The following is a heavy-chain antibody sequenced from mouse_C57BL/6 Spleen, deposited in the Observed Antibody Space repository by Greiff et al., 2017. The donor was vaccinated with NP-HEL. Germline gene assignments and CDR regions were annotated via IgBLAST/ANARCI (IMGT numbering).Heavy chain of an antibody. CDR2: INPNNGGT. V-gene: IGHV1-18*01. Sequence: EVQLQQSGPGLVKPGDSVKITCTASGYSFTDSNMGWVKQSHGKSLEWIGDINPNNGGTIYNQKFKGKATLTVDKSSSTAYMELSSLTSDDTAVYYGAREGYYYGSSRDFEVWGTGTTVTVAS. CDR1: GYSFTDSN. D-gene: IGHD1-1*01. J-gene: IGHJ1*03. CDR3: AREGYYYGSSRDFEV.